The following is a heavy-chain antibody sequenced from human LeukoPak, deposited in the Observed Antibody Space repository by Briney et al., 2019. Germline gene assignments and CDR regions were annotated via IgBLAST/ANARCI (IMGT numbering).Heavy chain of an antibody. J-gene: IGHJ3*02. D-gene: IGHD3-22*01. Sequence: ASVKVSCKASGGTFSSYAISWVRQAPGQGLEWMGGIIPIFGTPNYAQKFQGRVTITADESTSTAYMELSSLRSEDTAVYYCASLKNYYDSSGYLVTDAFDIWGQGTMVTVSS. V-gene: IGHV1-69*13. CDR3: ASLKNYYDSSGYLVTDAFDI. CDR1: GGTFSSYA. CDR2: IIPIFGTP.